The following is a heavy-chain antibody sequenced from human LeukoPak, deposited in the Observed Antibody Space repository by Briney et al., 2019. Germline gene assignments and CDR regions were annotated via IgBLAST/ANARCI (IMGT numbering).Heavy chain of an antibody. D-gene: IGHD3-10*01. CDR2: IYSGGST. CDR3: ARDVTMVRGAQDYYGMDV. Sequence: PGGSLRLSCAASGFTFSSYAMSWVRQAPGKGLEWVSVIYSGGSTYYVDSVKGRFTISRDNSKNTLYLQMNNLRAEDTAVYFCARDVTMVRGAQDYYGMDVWGQGTTVTVSS. V-gene: IGHV3-53*01. CDR1: GFTFSSYA. J-gene: IGHJ6*02.